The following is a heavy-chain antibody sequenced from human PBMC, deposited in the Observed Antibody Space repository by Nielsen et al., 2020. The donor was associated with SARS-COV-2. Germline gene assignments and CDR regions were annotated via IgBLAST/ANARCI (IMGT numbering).Heavy chain of an antibody. CDR2: IDPSDSYT. Sequence: GESLKISCKGSGYSFTSYWISWVRQMPGKGLEWMGRIDPSDSYTNYSPSFQGHVTISADKSISTAYLQWSSLKASDTAIYYCARQRVGATGDFDYWGQGTLVTVSS. CDR3: ARQRVGATGDFDY. CDR1: GYSFTSYW. D-gene: IGHD1-26*01. V-gene: IGHV5-10-1*01. J-gene: IGHJ4*02.